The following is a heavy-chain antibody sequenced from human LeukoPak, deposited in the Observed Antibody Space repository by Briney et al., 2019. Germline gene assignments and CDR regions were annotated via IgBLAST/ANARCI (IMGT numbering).Heavy chain of an antibody. V-gene: IGHV3-15*01. Sequence: GGSLRLSCAASGFTFSDAWMSWVRQAPGKGLEWVGRIKRKIDGGGTADYAAPVTGRFTISRDDSKNTLFLQMNSLETEDTGVYYCTDDLHYFASDWGQGTLVTVSS. CDR1: GFTFSDAW. D-gene: IGHD3-10*01. CDR2: IKRKIDGGGTA. J-gene: IGHJ4*02. CDR3: TDDLHYFASD.